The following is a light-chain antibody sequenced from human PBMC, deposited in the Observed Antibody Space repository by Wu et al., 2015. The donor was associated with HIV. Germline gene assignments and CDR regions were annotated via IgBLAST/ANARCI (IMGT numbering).Light chain of an antibody. CDR2: GVS. V-gene: IGKV1-6*01. CDR3: LQDYNYPWT. CDR1: QGIRND. Sequence: IQMTQSPSSLSASIGDRVTITCRASQGIRNDLHWYQQKPGKAPKLLIYGVSSLQSWVSSRFSGSGSATDFTLTISSLQPEDFATYYCLQDYNYPWTFGQGTKVEMK. J-gene: IGKJ1*01.